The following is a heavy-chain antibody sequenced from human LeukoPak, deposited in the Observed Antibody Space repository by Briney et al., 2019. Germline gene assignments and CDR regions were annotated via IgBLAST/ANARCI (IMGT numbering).Heavy chain of an antibody. CDR3: ARGGDLHYDILTGYYYFDY. CDR2: INPSGGST. CDR1: GYTFTSYY. Sequence: ASVKVSCKASGYTFTSYYMHWVRQAPGQGLEWMGIINPSGGSTSYAQKFQGRVTMTRDMSTSTVYMELSRLRSDDTAVYYCARGGDLHYDILTGYYYFDYWGQGTLVTVSS. V-gene: IGHV1-46*01. D-gene: IGHD3-9*01. J-gene: IGHJ4*02.